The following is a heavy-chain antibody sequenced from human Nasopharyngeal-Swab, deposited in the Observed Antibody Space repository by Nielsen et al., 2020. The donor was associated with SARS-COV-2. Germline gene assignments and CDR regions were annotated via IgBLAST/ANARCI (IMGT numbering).Heavy chain of an antibody. CDR3: ARTTTTTPFDS. D-gene: IGHD1-1*01. J-gene: IGHJ4*02. V-gene: IGHV4-61*01. Sequence: SETLSLTCTVSGGSVSSDIYSWSWIRQPLGKGLEWIGYVVYSGRTNYNPSLKSRVTISVDTSKDQFSLKLNSVTAADTAMYFCARTTTTTPFDSWGQGTLVAVSS. CDR2: VVYSGRT. CDR1: GGSVSSDIYS.